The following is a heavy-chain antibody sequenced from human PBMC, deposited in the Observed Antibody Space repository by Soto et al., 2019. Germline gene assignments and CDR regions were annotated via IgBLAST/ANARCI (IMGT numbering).Heavy chain of an antibody. D-gene: IGHD3-16*02. CDR2: IDWDDDK. V-gene: IGHV2-70*11. CDR1: GFSLSTSGMC. Sequence: SGPTLVNPTQTLTLTCTFSGFSLSTSGMCVSWIRQPPGKALEWLARIDWDDDKYYSTSLKTRLTISKDTSKNQVVLTMTNMDPVDTATYYCARAAPYYDYVWGSYLGYYYGMDGWGQGTTVTVSS. CDR3: ARAAPYYDYVWGSYLGYYYGMDG. J-gene: IGHJ6*02.